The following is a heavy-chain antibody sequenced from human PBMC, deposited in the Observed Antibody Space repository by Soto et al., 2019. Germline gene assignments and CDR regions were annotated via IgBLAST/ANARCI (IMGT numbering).Heavy chain of an antibody. CDR3: ARGETGTTDSEYFQH. CDR1: GFTFSSYA. V-gene: IGHV3-30-3*01. J-gene: IGHJ1*01. D-gene: IGHD1-7*01. CDR2: ISYDGSNK. Sequence: QVQLVESGGGVVQPGRSLRLSCAASGFTFSSYAMHWVRQAPGKGLEWVAVISYDGSNKYYADSVKGRFTISRDNSKNTLYLQMNSLRAEDTAAYYCARGETGTTDSEYFQHWGQGTLVTVSS.